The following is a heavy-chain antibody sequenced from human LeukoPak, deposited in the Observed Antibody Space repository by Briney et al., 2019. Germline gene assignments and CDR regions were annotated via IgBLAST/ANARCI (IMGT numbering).Heavy chain of an antibody. D-gene: IGHD6-19*01. CDR3: ARGAVAGSNWFDP. V-gene: IGHV1-2*02. CDR1: GYTFTGYY. Sequence: ASVKVSCKASGYTFTGYYMHWVRQAPGQGLEWMGWINPNSGDTNYAQKFQGRVTMTRGTSISTAYMELSRLTSDDTAVYYCARGAVAGSNWFDPWGQGALVTVSS. CDR2: INPNSGDT. J-gene: IGHJ5*02.